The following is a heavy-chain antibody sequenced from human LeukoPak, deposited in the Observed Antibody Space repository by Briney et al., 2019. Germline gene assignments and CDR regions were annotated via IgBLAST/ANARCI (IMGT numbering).Heavy chain of an antibody. D-gene: IGHD5-24*01. CDR1: GGSFSGYY. CDR3: VRRWLQFRGLAPFDY. V-gene: IGHV4-34*01. CDR2: INHSGST. Sequence: SETLSLTCAVYGGSFSGYYWSWIRQPPGKWLEWIGEINHSGSTNYNPSLKSRVTISVDTSKNQFSLKLSSVTAADTAVYYCVRRWLQFRGLAPFDYWGQGTLVTVSS. J-gene: IGHJ4*02.